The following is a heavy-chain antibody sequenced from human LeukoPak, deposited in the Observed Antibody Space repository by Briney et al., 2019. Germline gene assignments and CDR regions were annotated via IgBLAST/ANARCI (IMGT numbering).Heavy chain of an antibody. CDR3: VLKAGRAGGK. V-gene: IGHV3/OR16-9*01. Sequence: GGSLRLSCAASGFSFGGHCMSWVRQAPGKGPEWVSYISGNGGDIAYADSVKGRFTISRDNAKNLLHLQMNSLRVEDTAVYHCVLKAGRAGGKWGERTLIAVSS. J-gene: IGHJ4*02. CDR2: ISGNGGDI. CDR1: GFSFGGHC. D-gene: IGHD3-10*01.